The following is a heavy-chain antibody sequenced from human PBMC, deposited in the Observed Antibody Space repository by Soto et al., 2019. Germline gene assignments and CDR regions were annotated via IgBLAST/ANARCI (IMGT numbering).Heavy chain of an antibody. CDR2: IIPVFGTT. D-gene: IGHD2-2*01. CDR1: GGTFSNYT. J-gene: IGHJ6*02. V-gene: IGHV1-69*01. CDR3: ARSSPYIVVRKPTGNQDYYGMDV. Sequence: QVQLVQSGAEVKKPGSSVKVFCKASGGTFSNYTISWVRQAPGQGLEWMGGIIPVFGTTDYEQKCQGRVTITADGSTSTAYRKLSSLRSADTAVYYCARSSPYIVVRKPTGNQDYYGMDVWGQGTTVTVSS.